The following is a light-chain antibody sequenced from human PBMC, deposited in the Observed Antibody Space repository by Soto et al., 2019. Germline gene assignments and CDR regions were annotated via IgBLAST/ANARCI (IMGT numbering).Light chain of an antibody. J-gene: IGKJ5*01. V-gene: IGKV3D-7*01. CDR3: QQHDQLPIT. CDR1: QTVSRMY. CDR2: GTS. Sequence: EIVERQAPDTLTLSRGPRATLSCRASQTVSRMYLSWFQQKPGQAPRVLIYGTSTRATGIPVRFSGSGSGTEFTLTFSSLQSEDSAVYYCQQHDQLPITFARGTRLEIK.